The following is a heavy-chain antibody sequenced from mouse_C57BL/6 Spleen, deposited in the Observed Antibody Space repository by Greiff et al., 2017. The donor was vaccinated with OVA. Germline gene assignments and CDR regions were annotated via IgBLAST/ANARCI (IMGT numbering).Heavy chain of an antibody. CDR3: ARQVYSNYGPWFAY. CDR1: GYTFTSYW. Sequence: QVQLQQPGAELVKPGASVKMSCKASGYTFTSYWITWVKQRPGQGLEWIGDIYPGSGSTNYNEKFKRKDTLTVDTSSSTAYMQLSSLTSEDSAVYYCARQVYSNYGPWFAYWGQGTLVTVSA. V-gene: IGHV1-55*01. D-gene: IGHD2-5*01. J-gene: IGHJ3*01. CDR2: IYPGSGST.